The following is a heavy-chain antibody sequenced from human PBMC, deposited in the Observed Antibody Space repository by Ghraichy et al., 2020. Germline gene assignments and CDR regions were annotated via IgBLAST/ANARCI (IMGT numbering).Heavy chain of an antibody. D-gene: IGHD3-10*01. CDR3: ARGYYYAPNWFDP. CDR1: GGSISSSSFY. CDR2: IYYSGTT. Sequence: SQTLSLTCTVSGGSISSSSFYWAWIRQPPGKGLEWIGSIYYSGTTSYNPSLKSRVTISVDTSKNQFSLKLSSVTAADTAGYYCARGYYYAPNWFDPWGRGTLVTVSS. J-gene: IGHJ5*02. V-gene: IGHV4-39*01.